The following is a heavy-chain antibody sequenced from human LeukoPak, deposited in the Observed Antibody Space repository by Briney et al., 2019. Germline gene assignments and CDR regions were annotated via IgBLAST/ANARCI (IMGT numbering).Heavy chain of an antibody. CDR2: IYYSGST. D-gene: IGHD3-22*01. CDR3: ARSVGGDSSGYPPSY. Sequence: SETLSLTCTVSGGSISSYYWSWIRQPPAKGLEWIGYIYYSGSTNYNPSLKSRVTISVDTSKNQFSLKLSSVTAADTAVYYCARSVGGDSSGYPPSYWGQGTLVTVSS. V-gene: IGHV4-59*01. J-gene: IGHJ4*02. CDR1: GGSISSYY.